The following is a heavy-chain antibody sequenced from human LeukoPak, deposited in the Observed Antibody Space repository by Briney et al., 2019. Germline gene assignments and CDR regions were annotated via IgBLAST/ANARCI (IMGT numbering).Heavy chain of an antibody. D-gene: IGHD3-22*01. V-gene: IGHV3-21*01. CDR1: GFTFSNYW. J-gene: IGHJ4*02. CDR2: ISSSSSYI. CDR3: ARGPKVVISTVDY. Sequence: GGSLRLSCAPSGFTFSNYWMNWVRQAPGKGLEWVSSISSSSSYIYYADSVKGRFTISRDNAKNSLYLQMNSLRAEDTAVYYCARGPKVVISTVDYWGQGTLVTVSS.